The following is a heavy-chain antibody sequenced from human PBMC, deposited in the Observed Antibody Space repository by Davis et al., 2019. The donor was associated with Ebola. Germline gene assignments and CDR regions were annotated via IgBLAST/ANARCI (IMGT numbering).Heavy chain of an antibody. J-gene: IGHJ4*02. D-gene: IGHD3-16*01. CDR2: IYSGGST. Sequence: GGSLRLSCAASGFTVSSNYMSWVRQAPGKGLEWVSVIYSGGSTYYADSVKGRFTVSRDNSKNTVYLQMNSLREEDTAVYYCAKVFYASGYFDSWGQGTLVTVSS. CDR3: AKVFYASGYFDS. CDR1: GFTVSSNY. V-gene: IGHV3-66*02.